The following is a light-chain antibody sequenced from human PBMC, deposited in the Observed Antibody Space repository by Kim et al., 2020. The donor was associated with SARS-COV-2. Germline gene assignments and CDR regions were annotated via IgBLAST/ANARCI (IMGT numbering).Light chain of an antibody. CDR3: SSYTSSSTLYV. CDR2: EVS. CDR1: SSDVGGYNY. V-gene: IGLV2-14*01. J-gene: IGLJ1*01. Sequence: QSITISCTGTSSDVGGYNYVSWYQQHPGKAPKLMIYEVSKRPSGVSNRFSGSKSGNTASLTISGLQAEDEADYYCSSYTSSSTLYVFGTGTKVTVL.